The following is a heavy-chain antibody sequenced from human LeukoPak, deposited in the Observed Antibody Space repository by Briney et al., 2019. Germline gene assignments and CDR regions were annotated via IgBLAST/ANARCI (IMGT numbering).Heavy chain of an antibody. D-gene: IGHD6-6*01. CDR1: GGSISSSSYY. J-gene: IGHJ5*02. CDR2: IYYSGST. CDR3: ARQGSSTTSNWFDP. Sequence: SETLSLTCTVSGGSISSSSYYWGWIRQPPGKGLEWIGNIYYSGSTYYNPSLKSRLTISVDTSKNQFSLKLSSVTAADTAVYYCARQGSSTTSNWFDPWGQGTLVTVSS. V-gene: IGHV4-39*01.